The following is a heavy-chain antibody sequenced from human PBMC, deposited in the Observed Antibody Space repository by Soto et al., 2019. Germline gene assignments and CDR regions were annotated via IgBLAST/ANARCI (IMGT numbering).Heavy chain of an antibody. CDR3: ARDRDILTGRYYYGMDV. D-gene: IGHD3-9*01. J-gene: IGHJ6*02. CDR2: IYYSGST. V-gene: IGHV4-30-4*01. Sequence: SETLSLTCTVSGGSISSGDYYWSWIRQPPGKGLEWIGYIYYSGSTYYNPSLKSRVTISVDTSKNQFSLKLSSVTAADTAVYYCARDRDILTGRYYYGMDVWGQGTTVTVSS. CDR1: GGSISSGDYY.